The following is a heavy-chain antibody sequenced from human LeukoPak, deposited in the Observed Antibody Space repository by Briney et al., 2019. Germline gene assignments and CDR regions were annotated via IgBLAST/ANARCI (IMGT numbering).Heavy chain of an antibody. CDR3: ARAPYYYGSDGIKEKLSPYDY. Sequence: ASVKVSCKASGGTFSSYAISWARQAPGQGLEWMGRIIPILGIANYAQKFQGRVTITADKSTSTAYMELSSLRSEDTAVYYCARAPYYYGSDGIKEKLSPYDYWGQGTLVTVSS. CDR2: IIPILGIA. D-gene: IGHD3-10*01. CDR1: GGTFSSYA. V-gene: IGHV1-69*04. J-gene: IGHJ4*02.